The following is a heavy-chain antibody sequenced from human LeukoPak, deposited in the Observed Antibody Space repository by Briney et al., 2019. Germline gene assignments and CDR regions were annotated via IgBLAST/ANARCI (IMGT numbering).Heavy chain of an antibody. CDR3: ARDSGSYYLRFDY. Sequence: GGSLRLSCAASGFTFSSYSMNWVRQAPRKGLEWVSSISSSSSYIYYADSVKGRFTISRDNAKNSLYLQMNSLRAEDTAVYYCARDSGSYYLRFDYWGQGTLVTVSS. CDR1: GFTFSSYS. D-gene: IGHD1-26*01. CDR2: ISSSSSYI. J-gene: IGHJ4*02. V-gene: IGHV3-21*01.